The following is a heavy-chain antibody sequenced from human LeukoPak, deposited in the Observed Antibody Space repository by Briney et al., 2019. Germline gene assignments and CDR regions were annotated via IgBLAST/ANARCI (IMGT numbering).Heavy chain of an antibody. V-gene: IGHV1-2*06. CDR1: GYTFTGYY. CDR3: ARASYLLYDYKPQNWFDP. J-gene: IGHJ5*02. CDR2: INPNSGGT. D-gene: IGHD4-11*01. Sequence: ASVKVSCKASGYTFTGYYMHWVRQAPGQGLEWMGRINPNSGGTNYAQKFRGRVTMTRDTSISTAYMELSRLRSDDTAVYYCARASYLLYDYKPQNWFDPWGQGTLVTVSS.